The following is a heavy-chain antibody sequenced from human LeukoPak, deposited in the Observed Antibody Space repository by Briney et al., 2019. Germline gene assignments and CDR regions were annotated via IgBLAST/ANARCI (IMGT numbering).Heavy chain of an antibody. Sequence: PSETLSLTCTVSGGSISSYYWSWIRQPPGKGLEWIAYISDRGSTKYNLSLKSRVTISVDTSKNQFSLKLSDVIAADTAVYYCARGFDGVAGWFDPWGQGTLVTVSS. V-gene: IGHV4-59*01. CDR3: ARGFDGVAGWFDP. J-gene: IGHJ5*02. CDR1: GGSISSYY. CDR2: ISDRGST. D-gene: IGHD3-9*01.